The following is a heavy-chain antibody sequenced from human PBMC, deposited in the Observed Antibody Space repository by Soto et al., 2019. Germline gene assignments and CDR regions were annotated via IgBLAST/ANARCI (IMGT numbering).Heavy chain of an antibody. Sequence: SETLFLTCVVYGGSFSGYYWSWIRQPPGEGLEWIGEINHSGSTNYNPSLKSRVTISVDTSKNQFSLKLSSVTAADTAVYYCARGPSAVVVVPAADADDYWGQGTLVTVSS. J-gene: IGHJ4*02. CDR2: INHSGST. V-gene: IGHV4-34*01. D-gene: IGHD2-2*01. CDR3: ARGPSAVVVVPAADADDY. CDR1: GGSFSGYY.